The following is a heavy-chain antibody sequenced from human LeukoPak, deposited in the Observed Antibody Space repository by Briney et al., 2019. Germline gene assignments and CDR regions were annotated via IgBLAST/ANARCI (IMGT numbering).Heavy chain of an antibody. CDR1: GFTFSSYN. J-gene: IGHJ6*03. CDR3: ARDPYSGSYGNYYYYFMDV. Sequence: GGSLRLSCAASGFTFSSYNMNWVRQAPGKGLEWVSSITSGSSYIYYADSVKGRFTISRDNAKDSLYLQMNSLRAEDTAVYYCARDPYSGSYGNYYYYFMDVWGKGTTVTISS. D-gene: IGHD1-26*01. CDR2: ITSGSSYI. V-gene: IGHV3-21*01.